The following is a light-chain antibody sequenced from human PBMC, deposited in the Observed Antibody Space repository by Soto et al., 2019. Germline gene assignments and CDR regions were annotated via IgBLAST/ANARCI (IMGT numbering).Light chain of an antibody. CDR2: SNN. V-gene: IGLV1-44*01. J-gene: IGLJ3*02. CDR1: SSNIGAGYD. CDR3: AAWDDSLNGRGV. Sequence: QSVLTQPPSVSGTLGQRVTISCTGSSSNIGAGYDVQWYQQLPGTAPKLLIHSNNQRPSGVPDRFSGSKSGTSASLAISGLQSEDEADYYCAAWDDSLNGRGVFGGGTKLTVL.